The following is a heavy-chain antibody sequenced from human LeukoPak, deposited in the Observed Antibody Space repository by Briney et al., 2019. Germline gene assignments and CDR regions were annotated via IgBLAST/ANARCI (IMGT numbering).Heavy chain of an antibody. Sequence: SETLSLTCTVSGYSISSGYYWAWIRQPPGKELEWIGSVYHSGSTNYNPSLKSRVTISVDTSKNQFSLKLSSVTAADTAVYYCARLQGGGGARLDYWGQGTLVTVSS. CDR3: ARLQGGGGARLDY. D-gene: IGHD2-21*01. CDR2: VYHSGST. CDR1: GYSISSGYY. J-gene: IGHJ4*02. V-gene: IGHV4-38-2*02.